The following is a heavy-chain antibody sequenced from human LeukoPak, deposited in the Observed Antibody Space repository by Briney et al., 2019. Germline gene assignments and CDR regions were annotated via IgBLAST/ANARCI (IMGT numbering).Heavy chain of an antibody. CDR2: IYYSGGNT. Sequence: GGSLRLSCAASGFMFSNFAMSWVRQAPGKGLEWVSTIYYSGGNTYSADSVKGRFTISRDNAKNTLYLQMNSLRAEDTAVYYCAKDRITMVRGVIDYWGQGTLVTVSS. V-gene: IGHV3-23*01. J-gene: IGHJ4*02. CDR1: GFMFSNFA. CDR3: AKDRITMVRGVIDY. D-gene: IGHD3-10*01.